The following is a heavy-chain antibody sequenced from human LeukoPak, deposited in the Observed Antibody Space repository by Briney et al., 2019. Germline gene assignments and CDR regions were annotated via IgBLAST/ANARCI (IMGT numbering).Heavy chain of an antibody. CDR2: IYHSGST. CDR1: DYSISSGYY. V-gene: IGHV4-38-2*02. J-gene: IGHJ4*02. Sequence: SETLSLTCTVSDYSISSGYYWGWIWQPPGKGLEWIGSIYHSGSTYYNPSLTSRVIMSVDTSKNQFSLKLSSVTAADTAVYYCARQTGSGLFILPGGQGTLVTVSS. CDR3: ARQTGSGLFILP. D-gene: IGHD3/OR15-3a*01.